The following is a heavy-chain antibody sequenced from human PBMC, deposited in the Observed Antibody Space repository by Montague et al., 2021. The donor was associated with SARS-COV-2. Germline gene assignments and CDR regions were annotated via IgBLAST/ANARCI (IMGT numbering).Heavy chain of an antibody. D-gene: IGHD2-21*01. CDR3: ARDRDWDDWCGMDV. J-gene: IGHJ6*02. CDR2: ISSSGGGSTK. V-gene: IGHV3-48*03. Sequence: SLRLSCPASGFIFSSYEMNWVRQAPGKGLEWISYISSSGGGSTKHYTXSVKGRFTISRDNAKNSLYLQMNSLRAEDTAIYYCARDRDWDDWCGMDVWGQGTTVTVSS. CDR1: GFIFSSYE.